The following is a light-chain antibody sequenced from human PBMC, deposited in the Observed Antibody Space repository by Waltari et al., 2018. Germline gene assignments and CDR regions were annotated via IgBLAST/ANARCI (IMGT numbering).Light chain of an antibody. CDR2: EAS. CDR3: QQRSNWPPLT. Sequence: EIVLTQSPVTLSLSPGERATLSCRASQSISTYLAWYQHKPGQAPRLLIYEASSRATGIPARFSGSGSGTDFTLTITSLEPEDFAFYYCQQRSNWPPLTFGGGTKVEIK. CDR1: QSISTY. V-gene: IGKV3-11*01. J-gene: IGKJ4*01.